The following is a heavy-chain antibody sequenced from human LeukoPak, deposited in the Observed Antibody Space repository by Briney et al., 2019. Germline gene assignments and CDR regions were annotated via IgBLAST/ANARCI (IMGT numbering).Heavy chain of an antibody. V-gene: IGHV4-59*01. D-gene: IGHD1-26*01. CDR1: GVSISSFY. CDR2: VYYGGST. J-gene: IGHJ4*02. CDR3: ARDRGLAGAHFDY. Sequence: SETLSLTCTVSGVSISSFYWSWIRRPPGKGLEWIGYVYYGGSTNYNPSLKSRVTISVDTSKNQFSLKLSSVTAADAAVYYCARDRGLAGAHFDYWGQATPVTVSS.